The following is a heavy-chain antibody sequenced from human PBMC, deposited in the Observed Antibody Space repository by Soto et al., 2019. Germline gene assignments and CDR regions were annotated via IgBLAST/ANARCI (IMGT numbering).Heavy chain of an antibody. D-gene: IGHD4-17*01. CDR2: INAGNGNT. CDR3: ARLSTVFQHY. V-gene: IGHV1-3*01. Sequence: GASVKVSCKASGYMFSTYAMHWVRQAPGQGLEWMGWINAGNGNTKYSQKFQGRVTITRDTSASTAYMELSSLRSGDTAVYYCARLSTVFQHYWGQGTLVTVSS. CDR1: GYMFSTYA. J-gene: IGHJ4*02.